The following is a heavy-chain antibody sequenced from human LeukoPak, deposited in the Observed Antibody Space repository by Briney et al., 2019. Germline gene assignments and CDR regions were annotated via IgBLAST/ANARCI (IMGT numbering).Heavy chain of an antibody. Sequence: GASVKLSCNASGSTFTGYYMHWGRQAPGQGLEWMGWINPNSGGRNYAHKVQGRVTMTRDTSIRTAYMELSRLRSDDTAVYYCASAGSSYDILTGPGYCDYWGQGTLVTVSS. V-gene: IGHV1-2*07. CDR1: GSTFTGYY. J-gene: IGHJ4*02. CDR2: INPNSGGR. D-gene: IGHD3-9*01. CDR3: ASAGSSYDILTGPGYCDY.